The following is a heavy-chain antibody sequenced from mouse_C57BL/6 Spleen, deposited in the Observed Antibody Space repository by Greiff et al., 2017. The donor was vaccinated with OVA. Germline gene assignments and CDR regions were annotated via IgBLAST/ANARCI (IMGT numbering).Heavy chain of an antibody. CDR3: AREGVYDYDWFAY. V-gene: IGHV3-6*01. CDR2: ISYDGSN. J-gene: IGHJ3*01. Sequence: ESGPGLVKPSQSLSLTCSVTGYSITSGYYWNWIRQFPGNKLEWMGYISYDGSNNYNPSLKNRISITRDTSKNQFFLKLNSVTTEDTATYYCAREGVYDYDWFAYWGQGTLVTVSA. CDR1: GYSITSGYY. D-gene: IGHD2-4*01.